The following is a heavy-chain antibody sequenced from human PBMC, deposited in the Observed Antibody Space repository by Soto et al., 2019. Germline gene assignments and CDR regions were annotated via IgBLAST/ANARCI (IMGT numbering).Heavy chain of an antibody. J-gene: IGHJ4*02. CDR2: TSGSGGST. CDR1: GFTFRSYA. CDR3: EKGNYYDSSGYYQYDY. D-gene: IGHD3-22*01. Sequence: EVQLLESGGGLVQPGGSLRLSCAASGFTFRSYAMSWVRQAPGQGLEWVSATSGSGGSTYYADSVKGRFTISRDNSKNTLYLQMNSLRAEDTAVYYCEKGNYYDSSGYYQYDYWGQGTLVTVSS. V-gene: IGHV3-23*01.